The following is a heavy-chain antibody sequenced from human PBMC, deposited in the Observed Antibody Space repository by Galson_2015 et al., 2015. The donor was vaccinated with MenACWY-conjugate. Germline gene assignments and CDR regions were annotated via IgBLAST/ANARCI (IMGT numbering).Heavy chain of an antibody. J-gene: IGHJ3*01. CDR2: IKGDGSVK. D-gene: IGHD3-22*01. CDR1: GYTFNTYW. CDR3: ARDRTYHDGNAYYDVFDV. V-gene: IGHV3-7*03. Sequence: SGAELKKAGESLKISCKAFGYTFNTYWIAWVRQAPGKGLEWVANIKGDGSVKYYVDSVKGRFTISRDNAQNSLFLQMDSLRGEDTAVYYCARDRTYHDGNAYYDVFDVWGQGTMVTVSS.